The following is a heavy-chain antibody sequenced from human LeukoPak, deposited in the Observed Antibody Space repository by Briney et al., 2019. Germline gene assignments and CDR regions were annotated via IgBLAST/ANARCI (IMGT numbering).Heavy chain of an antibody. CDR1: RFTFSSYT. J-gene: IGHJ6*03. Sequence: TGGSLRLSCADSRFTFSSYTMNWVRQAPGKGLEWVSGISANAVSTYYADSVKGRFTISRDNSKNTLYLHMDRLGTEDTAVYHCASMPSTEIYYFYYMDVWGKGTTVTVSS. D-gene: IGHD2-2*01. V-gene: IGHV3-23*01. CDR2: ISANAVST. CDR3: ASMPSTEIYYFYYMDV.